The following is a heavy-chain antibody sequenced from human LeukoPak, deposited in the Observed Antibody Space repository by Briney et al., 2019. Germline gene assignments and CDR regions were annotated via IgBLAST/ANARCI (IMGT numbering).Heavy chain of an antibody. CDR1: GGSISSYY. Sequence: PSETLSLTCTVSGGSISSYYWSWIRQPPGKGLEWIGYIYYSGSTNYNPSLKSRVTISVDTSKNQFSLKLSSVTAADTAVYYCARDLSKTLFDIWGQGTMVTVSS. V-gene: IGHV4-59*01. D-gene: IGHD3-9*01. CDR2: IYYSGST. CDR3: ARDLSKTLFDI. J-gene: IGHJ3*02.